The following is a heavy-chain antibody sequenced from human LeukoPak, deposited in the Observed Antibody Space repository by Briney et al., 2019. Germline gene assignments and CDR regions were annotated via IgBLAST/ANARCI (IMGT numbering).Heavy chain of an antibody. D-gene: IGHD3-3*01. CDR2: ISSSSIYK. CDR3: ARDRITDFWSGYYTNYFDY. Sequence: GGSLRLSCAASGFTFSSYSMNWVRQAPGKGLEWVSSISSSSIYKYYADSVKGRFTISRDNAKNSLFLQMNSLRAEDTAVYYCARDRITDFWSGYYTNYFDYWGQGTLVTVSS. J-gene: IGHJ4*02. V-gene: IGHV3-21*06. CDR1: GFTFSSYS.